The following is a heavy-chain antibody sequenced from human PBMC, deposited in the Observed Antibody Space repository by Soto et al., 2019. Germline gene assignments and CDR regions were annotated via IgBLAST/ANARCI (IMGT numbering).Heavy chain of an antibody. CDR2: IYSGDSDT. D-gene: IGHD1-7*01. CDR3: ARRPTKTTPFEL. Sequence: RXESLKICCKGCGYSYTKYWISWVRQMPGKGLEWMGIIYSGDSDTTYSPSFQGQVTMSADKSISTAYLQWSSLQASDTAMYYCARRPTKTTPFELWGKRTLVTSP. J-gene: IGHJ4*02. CDR1: GYSYTKYW. V-gene: IGHV5-51*01.